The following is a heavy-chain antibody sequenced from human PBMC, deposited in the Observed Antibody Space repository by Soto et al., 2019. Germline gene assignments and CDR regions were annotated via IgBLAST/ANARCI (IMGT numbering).Heavy chain of an antibody. CDR1: GFTFSSYG. J-gene: IGHJ4*02. D-gene: IGHD3-10*01. Sequence: QVQLVESGGGVVQPGRSLRLSCAASGFTFSSYGMHWVRQAPGKGLEWVAVISYDGSNKYYADSVKGRFTTSRDNSKNTLYLQMNSLRAEDTAVYYCAKGGKVNPGSVDYWGQGTLVTVSS. V-gene: IGHV3-30*18. CDR3: AKGGKVNPGSVDY. CDR2: ISYDGSNK.